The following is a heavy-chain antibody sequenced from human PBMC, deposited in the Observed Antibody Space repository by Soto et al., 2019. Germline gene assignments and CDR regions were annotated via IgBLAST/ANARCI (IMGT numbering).Heavy chain of an antibody. D-gene: IGHD6-19*01. CDR2: FYSSGSI. CDR3: ARMYSSGSGWFHP. Sequence: SDTLSLTCFVSGYSITAAGYYWSWIRHHPGKGLEWIGSFYSSGSIIYNPSLRSRVSISGDTSSNQFSMSLTSVTAADTARYYCARMYSSGSGWFHPWGQGTLVTVSS. J-gene: IGHJ5*02. V-gene: IGHV4-30-4*02. CDR1: GYSITAAGYY.